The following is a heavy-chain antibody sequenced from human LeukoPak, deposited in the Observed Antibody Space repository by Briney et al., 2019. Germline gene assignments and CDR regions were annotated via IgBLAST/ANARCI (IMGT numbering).Heavy chain of an antibody. D-gene: IGHD3-3*01. CDR2: IKLDGSEK. CDR3: ARDQYDTWSRRGNFDS. Sequence: GGALRLSCVASGFTFGKYWVSWVRQAPGKGLEWVANIKLDGSEKNYVDSVKGRFTISRDNTKNSLYLQMNSLRAEDTAVFYCARDQYDTWSRRGNFDSWGQGTLVTVSS. J-gene: IGHJ4*02. V-gene: IGHV3-7*03. CDR1: GFTFGKYW.